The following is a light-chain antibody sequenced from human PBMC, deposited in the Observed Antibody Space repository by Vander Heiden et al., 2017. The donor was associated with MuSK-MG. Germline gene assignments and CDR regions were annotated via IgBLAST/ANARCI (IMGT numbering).Light chain of an antibody. V-gene: IGKV1-39*01. CDR3: QQSDSMPRT. CDR1: QDIDSH. Sequence: DIQMTQSPSSLSASVGDRVTITCRASQDIDSHVNWYQQKSGKAPEVLIFAASRLQSGVPARFSGSGSGTDFSLTITRLRPEDFATYYCQQSDSMPRTFGQGTRVEVK. CDR2: AAS. J-gene: IGKJ1*01.